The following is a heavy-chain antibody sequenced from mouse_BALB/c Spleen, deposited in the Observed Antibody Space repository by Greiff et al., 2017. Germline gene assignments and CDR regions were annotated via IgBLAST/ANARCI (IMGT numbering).Heavy chain of an antibody. CDR3: ASCYYGSSPAY. CDR2: ISSGSSTI. CDR1: GFTFSSFG. D-gene: IGHD1-1*01. J-gene: IGHJ3*01. V-gene: IGHV5-17*02. Sequence: EVMLVESGGGLVQPGGSRKLSCAASGFTFSSFGMHWVRQAPEKGLEWVAYISSGSSTIYYADTVKGRFTISRDNPKNTLFLQMTSLRSEDTAMYYCASCYYGSSPAYWGQGTLVTVSA.